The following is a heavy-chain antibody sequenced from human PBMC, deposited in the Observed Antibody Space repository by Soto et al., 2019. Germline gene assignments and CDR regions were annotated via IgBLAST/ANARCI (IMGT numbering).Heavy chain of an antibody. Sequence: SETLSLTCTVSGGSISSYYWSWIRQPPGKGLEWIGYIYYSGSTNYNPSLKSRVTISVDTSKNQFSLKLSSVTAADTAVYYCARDLGGCSGGSCYSGWNNWFDPWGQGTLVTVSS. CDR3: ARDLGGCSGGSCYSGWNNWFDP. CDR1: GGSISSYY. J-gene: IGHJ5*02. D-gene: IGHD2-15*01. V-gene: IGHV4-59*01. CDR2: IYYSGST.